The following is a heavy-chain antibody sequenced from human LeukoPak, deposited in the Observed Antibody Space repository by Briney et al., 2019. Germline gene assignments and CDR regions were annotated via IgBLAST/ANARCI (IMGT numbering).Heavy chain of an antibody. Sequence: PGGSLRLSCAASGFTVSNNYMSWVRRAPGKGLEWVSVIYSGGSTYYADSVKGRFTISRDNSKNTLYLQMNSLRAEDTAVYYCARAVFLGYCSGTSCVDYWGQGTLVTVSS. CDR2: IYSGGST. CDR1: GFTVSNNY. V-gene: IGHV3-53*01. CDR3: ARAVFLGYCSGTSCVDY. J-gene: IGHJ4*02. D-gene: IGHD2-2*01.